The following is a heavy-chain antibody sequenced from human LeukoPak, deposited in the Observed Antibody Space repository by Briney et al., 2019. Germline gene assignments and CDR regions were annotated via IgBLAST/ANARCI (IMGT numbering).Heavy chain of an antibody. CDR1: QFSFSSYA. Sequence: GGSLRLSCAASQFSFSSYAMHWVRQAPGKGLEWVAVISYDGSNKYYADFVKGRFTISRDNSKNTLYLQMNSLRAEDTAVYYCAKAPRFGDHAAEYFYYYMDVWGKGTTVTVSS. CDR2: ISYDGSNK. J-gene: IGHJ6*03. CDR3: AKAPRFGDHAAEYFYYYMDV. D-gene: IGHD3-16*01. V-gene: IGHV3-30*04.